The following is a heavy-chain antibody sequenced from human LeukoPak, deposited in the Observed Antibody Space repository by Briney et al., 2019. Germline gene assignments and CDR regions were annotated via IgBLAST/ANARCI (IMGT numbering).Heavy chain of an antibody. Sequence: SETLSLTCTVSGGSISGTYYWSWIRPPPGKGLEWIGYIYYTGTTDSNPSLKSRVTISLDTSKTQFSLNLSSVTAADTAVYYCARRWVYDKRAFDAWGQGTMVTVSS. J-gene: IGHJ3*01. CDR2: IYYTGTT. V-gene: IGHV4-59*08. CDR1: GGSISGTYY. D-gene: IGHD3-16*01. CDR3: ARRWVYDKRAFDA.